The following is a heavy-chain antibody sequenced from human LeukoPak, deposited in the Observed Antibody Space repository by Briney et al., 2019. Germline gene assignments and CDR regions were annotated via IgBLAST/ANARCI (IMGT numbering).Heavy chain of an antibody. D-gene: IGHD6-19*01. CDR2: IRSKANSYAT. CDR3: TRQPGYSSGWYVFDY. V-gene: IGHV3-73*01. CDR1: GFTFSGSA. Sequence: GGSLRLFCAASGFTFSGSAMHWVRQASGKGLEWVGRIRSKANSYATAYAASVKGRFTISRDDSKNTAYLQMNSLKTEDTAVYYCTRQPGYSSGWYVFDYWGQGTLVTVSS. J-gene: IGHJ4*02.